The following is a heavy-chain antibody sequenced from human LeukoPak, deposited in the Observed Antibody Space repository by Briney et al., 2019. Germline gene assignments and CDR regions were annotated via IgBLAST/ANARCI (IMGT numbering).Heavy chain of an antibody. CDR1: GGTFSSYA. CDR2: IIPIFGTA. J-gene: IGHJ6*03. D-gene: IGHD7-27*01. V-gene: IGHV1-69*01. Sequence: ASVKVSCKASGGTFSSYAISWVRQAPGQGLEWMGGIIPIFGTANYAQKFQGRVTITADESTSTAYMELSSLRSEDTAVYYCASDPGDHYYYMDVWGKGTTVTVSS. CDR3: ASDPGDHYYYMDV.